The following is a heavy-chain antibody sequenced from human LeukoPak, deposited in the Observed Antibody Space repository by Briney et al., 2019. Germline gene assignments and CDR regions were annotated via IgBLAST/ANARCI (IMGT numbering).Heavy chain of an antibody. V-gene: IGHV3-30*02. CDR1: GFTFSSYG. Sequence: PGGSLRLSCAASGFTFSSYGMHWVRQAPGKGLEWVAFIRYDGSNKYYADSVKGRFTISRDNSENTLYLQMNSLRAEDTAVYYCAKDIEVRGVSYFDYWGQGTLVTVSS. D-gene: IGHD3-10*01. CDR2: IRYDGSNK. CDR3: AKDIEVRGVSYFDY. J-gene: IGHJ4*02.